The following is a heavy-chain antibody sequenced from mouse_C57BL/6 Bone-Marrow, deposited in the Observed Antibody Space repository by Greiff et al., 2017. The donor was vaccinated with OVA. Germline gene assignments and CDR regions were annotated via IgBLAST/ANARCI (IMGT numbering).Heavy chain of an antibody. CDR2: IYPSDSET. V-gene: IGHV1-61*01. CDR1: GYTFTSYW. Sequence: VQLQQPGAELVRPGSSVKLSCKASGYTFTSYWMDWVKQRPGQGLEWIGNIYPSDSETHYNQKFKDKATLTVDKSSSTAYMQLSSLTSEDSAVYYCARSGTAQFYAMDYWGQGTSVTVSS. D-gene: IGHD3-2*02. CDR3: ARSGTAQFYAMDY. J-gene: IGHJ4*01.